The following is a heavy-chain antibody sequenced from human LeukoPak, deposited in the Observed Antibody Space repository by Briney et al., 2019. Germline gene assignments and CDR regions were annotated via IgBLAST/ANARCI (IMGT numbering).Heavy chain of an antibody. CDR3: ASGERYDFWSGYSQPQSDY. J-gene: IGHJ4*02. Sequence: GGSLRLSCAASGFTFSNYWMHWVRQAPGKGLVWVSRINTDGSGRNYADSVKGRFTISRDNSKNTLYLQMNSLRAEDTAIFYCASGERYDFWSGYSQPQSDYWGQGTLVTVSS. V-gene: IGHV3-74*01. D-gene: IGHD3-3*01. CDR2: INTDGSGR. CDR1: GFTFSNYW.